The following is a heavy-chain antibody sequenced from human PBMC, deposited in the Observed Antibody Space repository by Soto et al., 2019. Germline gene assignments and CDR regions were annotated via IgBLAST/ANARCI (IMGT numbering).Heavy chain of an antibody. CDR3: ARLREDYYDSSGYGRSFDY. Sequence: PSETLSLTCAVSGGSISSGGYSWSWIRQPPGKGLEWIGYIYHSGSTYYNPSLKSRVTISVDRSKNQFSLKLSSVTAADTAVYYCARLREDYYDSSGYGRSFDYWGQGTLVTVSS. CDR2: IYHSGST. D-gene: IGHD3-22*01. J-gene: IGHJ4*02. V-gene: IGHV4-30-2*01. CDR1: GGSISSGGYS.